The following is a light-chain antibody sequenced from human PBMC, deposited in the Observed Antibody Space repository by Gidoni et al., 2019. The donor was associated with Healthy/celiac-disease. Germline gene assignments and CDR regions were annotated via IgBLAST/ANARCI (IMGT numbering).Light chain of an antibody. CDR1: QSISSY. Sequence: DIQMTQSPSSLSASVGDRVTITCRASQSISSYLNWYQHKPGNAPKLLIYAASSLQSGVPSRFSGSGSGTDFTLTISSLQPEDFATYYCQQSYSTPRTFGGGTQVEIK. CDR2: AAS. CDR3: QQSYSTPRT. V-gene: IGKV1-39*01. J-gene: IGKJ4*01.